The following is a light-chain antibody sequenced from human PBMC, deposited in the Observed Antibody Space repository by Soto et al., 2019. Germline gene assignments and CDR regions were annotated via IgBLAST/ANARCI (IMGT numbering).Light chain of an antibody. CDR1: QSVANN. CDR2: GAS. J-gene: IGKJ1*01. V-gene: IGKV3-15*01. CDR3: QQYNDWPRT. Sequence: ELVMTQSPVTLSLSPGDRATLSCRASQSVANNLAWFQQRPGQAPRLLVYGASATGTGIPARFSGSGSGTECTLTISSLQSEDFAVYYCQQYNDWPRTFGQGTKVEIK.